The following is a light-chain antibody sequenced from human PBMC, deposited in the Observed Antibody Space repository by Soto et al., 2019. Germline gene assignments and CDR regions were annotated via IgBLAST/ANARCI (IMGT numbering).Light chain of an antibody. CDR1: SGHSSYA. J-gene: IGLJ3*02. V-gene: IGLV4-69*01. CDR3: QTWGTGTLWV. Sequence: QLVLTQSHSASASLGASVKLTCTLRSGHSSYAIAWQQQQPEKGPRYLMKLNSDGSHSKGDGIPDRFSGSSSGAERYLTISSLQSEDEADYYCQTWGTGTLWVFGGGTKLTVL. CDR2: LNSDGSH.